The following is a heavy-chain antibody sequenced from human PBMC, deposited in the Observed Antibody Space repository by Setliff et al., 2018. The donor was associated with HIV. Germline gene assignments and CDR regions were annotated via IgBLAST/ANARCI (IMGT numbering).Heavy chain of an antibody. CDR3: AREHSTTWPYFDF. D-gene: IGHD6-13*01. CDR1: GFAFTNYG. V-gene: IGHV1-18*01. CDR2: ISASNGYT. Sequence: ASVKVSCKTSGFAFTNYGFTWVRQAPGQGLEWMGWISASNGYTDYAQKFRDRVTMTTDTSTSTAYMELGNLRSDDTALYFCAREHSTTWPYFDFWGQGTLVTVSS. J-gene: IGHJ4*02.